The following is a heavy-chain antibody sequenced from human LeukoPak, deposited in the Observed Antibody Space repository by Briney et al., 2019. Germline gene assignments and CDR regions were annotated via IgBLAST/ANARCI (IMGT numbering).Heavy chain of an antibody. CDR1: GFTFSSYA. Sequence: GRSLRLSCAASGFTFSSYAMHWVRQAPGKGLEWVAVMSYDGDNKFYAASVKGRFTIFRDNSKNALYLQMHSLRAEDTAVYYCARELTALLWFGELGYWGQGTLVTVSS. J-gene: IGHJ4*02. CDR2: MSYDGDNK. V-gene: IGHV3-30*04. D-gene: IGHD3-10*01. CDR3: ARELTALLWFGELGY.